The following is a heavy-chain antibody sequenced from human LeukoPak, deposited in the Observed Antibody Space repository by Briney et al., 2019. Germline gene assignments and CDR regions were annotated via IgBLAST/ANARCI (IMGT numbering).Heavy chain of an antibody. J-gene: IGHJ6*03. CDR1: GGSISSGGYY. CDR3: ARGLQYHYYYYYMDV. CDR2: IYYSGST. V-gene: IGHV4-31*03. Sequence: SETLSLTCTVSGGSISSGGYYWSWIRQHLGKGLEWIGYIYYSGSTYYNPSLKSRVTISVDTSKNQFSLKLSSVTAADTAVYYCARGLQYHYYYYYMDVWGKGTTVTVSS. D-gene: IGHD4-11*01.